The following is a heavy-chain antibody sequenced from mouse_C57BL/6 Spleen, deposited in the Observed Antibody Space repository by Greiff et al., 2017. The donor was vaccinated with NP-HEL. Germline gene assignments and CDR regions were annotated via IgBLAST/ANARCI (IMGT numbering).Heavy chain of an antibody. J-gene: IGHJ4*01. CDR1: GYAFSSSW. CDR3: ARITPWAMDY. Sequence: QVQLKQSGPELVKPGASVKISCKASGYAFSSSWMNWVKQRPGKGLEWIGRIYPGDGDTNYNGKFKGKATLTADKSSSTAYMQLSSLTSEDSAVYFCARITPWAMDYWGQGTSVTVSS. V-gene: IGHV1-82*01. CDR2: IYPGDGDT. D-gene: IGHD1-1*01.